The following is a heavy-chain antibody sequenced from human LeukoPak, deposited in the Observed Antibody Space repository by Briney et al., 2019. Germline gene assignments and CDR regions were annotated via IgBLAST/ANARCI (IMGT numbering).Heavy chain of an antibody. Sequence: ASVKVSCKSSGYTFTSYGISWVRQAPGQGLEWMGWISAYNGNTNYAQKLQGRVTMTTDTSTSTAYMELRSLRSDDTAVYYCARISWRFGELPNWFDAWGQGTLVTVSS. D-gene: IGHD3-10*01. CDR1: GYTFTSYG. CDR2: ISAYNGNT. J-gene: IGHJ5*02. V-gene: IGHV1-18*01. CDR3: ARISWRFGELPNWFDA.